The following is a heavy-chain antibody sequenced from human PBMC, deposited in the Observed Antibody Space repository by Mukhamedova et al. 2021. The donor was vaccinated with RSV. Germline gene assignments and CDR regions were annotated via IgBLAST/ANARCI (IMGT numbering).Heavy chain of an antibody. CDR2: ISGSGGST. V-gene: IGHV3-23*01. D-gene: IGHD5-12*01. CDR3: AKVDQDYYYYYYMDV. Sequence: GLEWVSSISGSGGSTYYADSVKGRFTISRDNSKNTLSLQMNSLRADDTAVYYCAKVDQDYYYYYYMDVWGKGTTVTVSS. J-gene: IGHJ6*03.